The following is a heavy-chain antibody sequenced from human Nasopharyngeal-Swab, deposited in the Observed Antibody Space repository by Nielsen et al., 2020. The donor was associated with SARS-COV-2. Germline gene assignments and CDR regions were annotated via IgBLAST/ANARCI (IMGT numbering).Heavy chain of an antibody. CDR2: INSDGSST. Sequence: WIRQPPGKGLVWVSRINSDGSSTSYADSVKGRFTISRDNSKNTLYLQMNSLRAEDTAVYYCARGPIWFGELPGAFDIWGQGTMGTVS. CDR3: ARGPIWFGELPGAFDI. D-gene: IGHD3-10*01. J-gene: IGHJ3*02. V-gene: IGHV3-74*01.